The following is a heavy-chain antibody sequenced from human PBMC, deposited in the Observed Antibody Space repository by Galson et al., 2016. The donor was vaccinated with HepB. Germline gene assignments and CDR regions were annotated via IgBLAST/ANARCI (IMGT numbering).Heavy chain of an antibody. D-gene: IGHD2-2*01. CDR1: GFSFSSYV. CDR3: AKGPSIVLVPAEWFDP. CDR2: ISYSGTST. J-gene: IGHJ5*02. V-gene: IGHV3-23*01. Sequence: SLRLSCAASGFSFSSYVMNWVRQAPGKGLEWVSSISYSGTSTYYADSMKGRFTISRDNSKNTLYLQMNSLRAEDTAVYYCAKGPSIVLVPAEWFDPWGQGTLVTVSS.